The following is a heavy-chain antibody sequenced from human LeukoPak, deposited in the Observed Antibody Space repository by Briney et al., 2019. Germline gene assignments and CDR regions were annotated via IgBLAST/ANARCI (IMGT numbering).Heavy chain of an antibody. J-gene: IGHJ4*02. D-gene: IGHD6-13*01. CDR2: ISSSSGHT. CDR3: ARVGSIAAAGTPDY. V-gene: IGHV3-11*06. CDR1: GSTFSDYY. Sequence: PGGSLRLSCAASGSTFSDYYMSWIRQTPGKGLEWVSYISSSSGHTEYADSVKGRFTVSRDNAKNSLFLQLNSLRADDTAVYYCARVGSIAAAGTPDYWGQGTLVTVSS.